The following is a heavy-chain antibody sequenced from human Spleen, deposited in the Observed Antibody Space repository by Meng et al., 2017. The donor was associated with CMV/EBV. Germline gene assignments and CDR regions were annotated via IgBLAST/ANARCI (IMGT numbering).Heavy chain of an antibody. J-gene: IGHJ3*02. CDR1: GFTFSSYS. D-gene: IGHD1-26*01. V-gene: IGHV3-74*01. CDR2: INSDGSST. Sequence: ESLKISCAASGFTFSSYSMHWVRQVPGKGLVWVSRINSDGSSTSYADSVKGRFTISRDNAKNTLYLQMNSLRAEDTAVYYCARRLDRASGAFDIWGQGTMVTVSS. CDR3: ARRLDRASGAFDI.